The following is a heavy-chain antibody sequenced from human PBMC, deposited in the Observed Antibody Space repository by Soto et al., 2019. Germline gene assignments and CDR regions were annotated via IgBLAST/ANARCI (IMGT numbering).Heavy chain of an antibody. CDR3: ASLGSINSSGYYYPGNFDY. J-gene: IGHJ4*02. V-gene: IGHV1-69*13. D-gene: IGHD3-22*01. CDR1: GGTFSSYA. CDR2: IIPIFGTA. Sequence: SVKVSCKASGGTFSSYAISWVRQAPGQGLEWMGGIIPIFGTANYAQKFQGRVTITADESTSTAYMELSSLRSEDTAVYYCASLGSINSSGYYYPGNFDYWGQGTLVTVSS.